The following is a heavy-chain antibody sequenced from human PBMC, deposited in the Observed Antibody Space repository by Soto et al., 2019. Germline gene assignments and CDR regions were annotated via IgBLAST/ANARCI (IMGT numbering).Heavy chain of an antibody. Sequence: GGSLRLSCAASGFTFSSYWMHWVRQAPGKGLEWVSRVNGDGSNINYADSVRGRFTISRDIAKNTLFLQMNSLGDEDTAMYYCATLGGTVTTPDFDYWGRGILVTVSS. J-gene: IGHJ4*02. CDR3: ATLGGTVTTPDFDY. V-gene: IGHV3-74*01. D-gene: IGHD4-4*01. CDR1: GFTFSSYW. CDR2: VNGDGSNI.